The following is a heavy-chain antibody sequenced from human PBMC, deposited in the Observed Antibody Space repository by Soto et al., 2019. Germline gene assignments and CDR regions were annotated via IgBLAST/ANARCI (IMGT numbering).Heavy chain of an antibody. Sequence: SETLSLTCSVSGGSISSSSYYWGWIRQPPGKGLEWIGSINYSGSTYYNPSLKSRVTISVDTSKNQFSLKLSSVTAADTATYYCAKILRDSQGWYPHDFWGQETLVTVSS. V-gene: IGHV4-39*01. D-gene: IGHD6-19*01. J-gene: IGHJ4*02. CDR1: GGSISSSSYY. CDR2: INYSGST. CDR3: AKILRDSQGWYPHDF.